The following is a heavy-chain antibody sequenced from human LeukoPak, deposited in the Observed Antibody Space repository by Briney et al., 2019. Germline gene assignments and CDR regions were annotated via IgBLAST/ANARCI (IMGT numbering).Heavy chain of an antibody. Sequence: SETLSLTCAVYGGSFSGYYWSWIRQPPGKGLEWIGEINHSGSTNYNPSLKSRVTISVDTSKNQFSLKLSSVTAADTGAYYCARGQAFDLWGRGTLVTVSS. J-gene: IGHJ2*01. V-gene: IGHV4-34*01. CDR1: GGSFSGYY. CDR3: ARGQAFDL. CDR2: INHSGST.